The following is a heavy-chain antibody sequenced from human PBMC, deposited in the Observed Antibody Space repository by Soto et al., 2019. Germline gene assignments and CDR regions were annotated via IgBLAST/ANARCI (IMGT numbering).Heavy chain of an antibody. CDR3: ARFEEYCSGGSCYGSRYYYYMDV. V-gene: IGHV1-18*01. CDR2: ISAYNGNT. J-gene: IGHJ6*03. Sequence: ASVKVSFKASGYTFTSYGISWVRQAPGQGLEWMGWISAYNGNTNYAQKLQGRVTMTTDTSTSTAYMELRSLRSDDTAVYYCARFEEYCSGGSCYGSRYYYYMDVWAKGTTVTVSS. CDR1: GYTFTSYG. D-gene: IGHD2-15*01.